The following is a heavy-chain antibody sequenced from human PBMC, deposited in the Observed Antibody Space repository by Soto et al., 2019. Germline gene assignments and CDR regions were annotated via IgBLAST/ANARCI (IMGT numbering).Heavy chain of an antibody. D-gene: IGHD5-18*01. CDR1: GFSLSTSGVG. V-gene: IGHV2-5*02. Sequence: SGPTLVNPTQTLTLTCTFSGFSLSTSGVGVGWIRQPPGKALEWLALIYWDDDKRYSPSLKSRLTITKDTSKNQVVLTMTNMDPVDTATYYCAHRRRYVDTAMEDGMDVWGQGTKVTVSS. CDR3: AHRRRYVDTAMEDGMDV. CDR2: IYWDDDK. J-gene: IGHJ6*02.